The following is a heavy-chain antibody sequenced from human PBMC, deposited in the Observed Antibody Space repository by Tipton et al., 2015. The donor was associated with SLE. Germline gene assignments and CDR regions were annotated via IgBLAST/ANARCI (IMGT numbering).Heavy chain of an antibody. J-gene: IGHJ3*02. V-gene: IGHV3-30*07. Sequence: FTISRDNSKNTLYLQMNSLRAEDTAMYYCARDPGDILTSYAFDIWGQGTMVTVSS. D-gene: IGHD3-9*01. CDR3: ARDPGDILTSYAFDI.